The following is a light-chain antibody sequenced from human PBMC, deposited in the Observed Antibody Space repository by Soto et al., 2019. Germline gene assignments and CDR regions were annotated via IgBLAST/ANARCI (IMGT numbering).Light chain of an antibody. J-gene: IGKJ3*01. CDR1: QIISSMY. Sequence: EVVLTQSPGTLSLSPGERATLSCRASQIISSMYLAWYQQKPGQAPRLLIFGASNRATGIPDRFSGSGSGTDFTITIRGLEPEDFAVYFCQQYDISPFTFGRGTKVDL. V-gene: IGKV3-20*01. CDR2: GAS. CDR3: QQYDISPFT.